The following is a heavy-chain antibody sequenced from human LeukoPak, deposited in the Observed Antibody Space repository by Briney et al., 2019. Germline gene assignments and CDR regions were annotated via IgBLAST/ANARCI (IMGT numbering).Heavy chain of an antibody. Sequence: ASVKVSCKASGYTFPNYDINWVRQATGQGLEWMGWMNFNSGNTGYAQKFQGRVTMTRNSAISTVYMELSNLKSEDTAIYYCAKVGLGNTVIHIWGQGTMVTVSS. V-gene: IGHV1-8*01. D-gene: IGHD4-11*01. CDR2: MNFNSGNT. CDR1: GYTFPNYD. J-gene: IGHJ3*02. CDR3: AKVGLGNTVIHI.